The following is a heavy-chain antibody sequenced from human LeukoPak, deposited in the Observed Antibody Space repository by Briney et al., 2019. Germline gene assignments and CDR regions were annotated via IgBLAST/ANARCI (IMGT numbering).Heavy chain of an antibody. CDR2: ISYDGSNK. CDR1: GFTFSSYG. Sequence: PGGSLRLSCAASGFTFSSYGMHWVRQAPGKGLEWVAVISYDGSNKYYADSAKGRFTISRDNSKNTLYLQMNSLRAEDTAVYYCAKDAGLRLGELSAYFDYWGQGTLVTVSS. D-gene: IGHD3-16*02. CDR3: AKDAGLRLGELSAYFDY. V-gene: IGHV3-30*18. J-gene: IGHJ4*02.